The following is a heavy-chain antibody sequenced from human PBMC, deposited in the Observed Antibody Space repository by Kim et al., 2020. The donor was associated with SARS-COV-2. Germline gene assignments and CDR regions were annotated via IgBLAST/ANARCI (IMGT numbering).Heavy chain of an antibody. D-gene: IGHD5-12*01. V-gene: IGHV1-18*01. Sequence: ASVKVSCKASGYTFTSYGISWVRQAPGQGLEWMGWISAYNGNTNYAQKLQGRVTMTTDTSTSTAYMELRSLRSDDTAVYYCARVGDSGYDYGSLSLWAYYYYYGMDVWGQGTTVTVSS. CDR3: ARVGDSGYDYGSLSLWAYYYYYGMDV. J-gene: IGHJ6*02. CDR2: ISAYNGNT. CDR1: GYTFTSYG.